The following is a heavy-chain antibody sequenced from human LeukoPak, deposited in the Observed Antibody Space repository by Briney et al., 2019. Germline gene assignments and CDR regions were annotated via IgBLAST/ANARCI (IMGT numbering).Heavy chain of an antibody. CDR2: ISGSSSTI. J-gene: IGHJ4*02. V-gene: IGHV3-48*01. Sequence: PGGSLRLSCAASGFSFSSHSMNWVRQTPGKGLEWASYISGSSSTIYYADSVKGRFTISRDNAKNSLYLQMNSLRAEDTAVYYCARDHYYDSSGYPWGTFDYWGQGTLVTVSS. CDR1: GFSFSSHS. D-gene: IGHD3-22*01. CDR3: ARDHYYDSSGYPWGTFDY.